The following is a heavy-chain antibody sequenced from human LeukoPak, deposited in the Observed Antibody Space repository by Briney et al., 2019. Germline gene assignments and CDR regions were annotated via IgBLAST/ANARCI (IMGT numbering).Heavy chain of an antibody. Sequence: GGSLRLSCAASGFTFSNYAMSWVRQAPGKRLEWVSGISGSGGSTFYADSVKGRFTISRENSKKTLYLQMNSLRAEDTAIYYCANEDGNSGDAFDIWGQGTMVTVSS. CDR3: ANEDGNSGDAFDI. V-gene: IGHV3-23*01. J-gene: IGHJ3*02. CDR1: GFTFSNYA. D-gene: IGHD4-23*01. CDR2: ISGSGGST.